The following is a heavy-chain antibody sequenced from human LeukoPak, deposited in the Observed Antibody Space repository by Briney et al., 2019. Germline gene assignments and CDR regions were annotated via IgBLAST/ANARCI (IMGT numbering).Heavy chain of an antibody. Sequence: GGSLRLSCAASGFTFSDYYMSWIRQAPGKGLEWVSAISGSGGSTYYADSVKGRFTISRDNSKNTLYLQMNSLRAEDTAVYYCAKVPHYYDSSGYYAYFDYWGQGTLVTVSS. V-gene: IGHV3-23*01. CDR1: GFTFSDYY. CDR2: ISGSGGST. CDR3: AKVPHYYDSSGYYAYFDY. J-gene: IGHJ4*02. D-gene: IGHD3-22*01.